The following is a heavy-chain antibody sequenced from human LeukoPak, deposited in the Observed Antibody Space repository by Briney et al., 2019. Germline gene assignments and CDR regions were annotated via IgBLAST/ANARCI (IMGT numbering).Heavy chain of an antibody. CDR3: AKDKRDYGSGSYDTPQYYYMDV. CDR2: ISWNRRSI. J-gene: IGHJ6*03. V-gene: IGHV3-9*01. D-gene: IGHD3-10*01. CDR1: GFNFDDYA. Sequence: GGSLRLSCAASGFNFDDYAMHWVRQAPGKGLEWVSGISWNRRSIGYADSVKGRFTISRDNVRNSLHLQMNSLRAEDTALYYCAKDKRDYGSGSYDTPQYYYMDVWGKGTTVTISS.